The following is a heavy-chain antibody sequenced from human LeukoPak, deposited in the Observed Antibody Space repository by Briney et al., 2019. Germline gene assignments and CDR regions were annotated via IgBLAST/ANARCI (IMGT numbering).Heavy chain of an antibody. CDR3: ARAGTYYDFWSGLLDY. D-gene: IGHD3-3*01. Sequence: ASVKVSCKASGYTFTGYYMHWARQAPGQGLEWMGWINPNSGGTNYAQKFQGRVTMTRDTSISTAYMELSRLRSDDTAVYYCARAGTYYDFWSGLLDYWGQGTLVTVSS. CDR1: GYTFTGYY. CDR2: INPNSGGT. J-gene: IGHJ4*02. V-gene: IGHV1-2*02.